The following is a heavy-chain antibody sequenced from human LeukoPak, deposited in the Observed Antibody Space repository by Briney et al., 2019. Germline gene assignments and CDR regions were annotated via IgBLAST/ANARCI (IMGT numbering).Heavy chain of an antibody. J-gene: IGHJ4*02. CDR2: IGGSIGST. D-gene: IGHD2-2*01. Sequence: PGGSLRLSCAASGFTVSSNYMSWVRQGPGKGLEWVSAIGGSIGSTFYTDSVKGRFTISRDNSKNTLSLQMNSLRVEDTAVYYCVKDFVVVPGLVNYFDYWGQGTLVTVSS. V-gene: IGHV3-23*01. CDR3: VKDFVVVPGLVNYFDY. CDR1: GFTVSSNY.